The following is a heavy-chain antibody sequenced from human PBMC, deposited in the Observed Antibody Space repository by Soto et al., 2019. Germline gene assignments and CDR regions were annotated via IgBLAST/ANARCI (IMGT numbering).Heavy chain of an antibody. D-gene: IGHD3-16*01. Sequence: EVQLVESGGGLVKPGGSLRLSCAASGFTFSNAWMNWVRQAPGKGLEWVGRIKSKTDGGTTDYAAPVKGRFTISRDDSKNTLYLQINSLKTEDTAVYYCTTLMITFGAVIRSNWFDPWGQGTLVTVSS. CDR3: TTLMITFGAVIRSNWFDP. CDR1: GFTFSNAW. J-gene: IGHJ5*02. CDR2: IKSKTDGGTT. V-gene: IGHV3-15*07.